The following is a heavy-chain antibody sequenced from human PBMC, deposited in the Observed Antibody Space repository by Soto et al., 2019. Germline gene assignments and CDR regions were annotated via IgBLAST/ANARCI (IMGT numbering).Heavy chain of an antibody. V-gene: IGHV4-61*01. CDR2: IYYNGST. J-gene: IGHJ6*02. CDR3: ARESDYGDYYYYGMDV. D-gene: IGHD4-17*01. CDR1: GGSISSGSVY. Sequence: ETLSLTCTVSGGSISSGSVYWTWLRQPPGKGLEWIGFIYYNGSTNYNPSLKSRVTMLVDTSKNQFSLKLNSVTAADTAVYYCARESDYGDYYYYGMDVWGQGTTVTVSS.